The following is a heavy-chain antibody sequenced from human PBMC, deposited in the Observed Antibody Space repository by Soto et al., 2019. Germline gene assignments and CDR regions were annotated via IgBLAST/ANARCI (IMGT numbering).Heavy chain of an antibody. V-gene: IGHV3-33*01. CDR2: IWYDGSNK. CDR3: ARGGVVPASKGHLDY. Sequence: GSLRLSCSASGFTFSSYGMHWVRQAPGKGLEWVAVIWYDGSNKYYADSVKGRFTISRDNSKNTLYLQMNSLRAEDTAVYYCARGGVVPASKGHLDYWGQGTLVTVSS. D-gene: IGHD2-2*01. CDR1: GFTFSSYG. J-gene: IGHJ4*02.